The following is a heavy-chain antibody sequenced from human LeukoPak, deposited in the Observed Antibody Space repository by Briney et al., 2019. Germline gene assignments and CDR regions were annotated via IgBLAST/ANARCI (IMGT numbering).Heavy chain of an antibody. CDR3: ARVLDSSGWYYFDY. J-gene: IGHJ4*02. CDR1: GFTFSSYA. D-gene: IGHD6-19*01. Sequence: GRSLRLSCAASGFTFSSYAMHWVRQAPGKGLEWVAVISYDGSNKYYADSVKGRFTISRDNSKNTLYLQMNSLRAEDTAVYYCARVLDSSGWYYFDYWGQGTLVTVSS. CDR2: ISYDGSNK. V-gene: IGHV3-30-3*01.